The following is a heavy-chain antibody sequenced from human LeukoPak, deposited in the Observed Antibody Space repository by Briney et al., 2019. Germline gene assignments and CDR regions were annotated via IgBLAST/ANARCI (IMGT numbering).Heavy chain of an antibody. D-gene: IGHD1-1*01. CDR3: ARGVQSSLYYYYYYYMDV. CDR2: INSDGGST. Sequence: XKGVVWGSGINSDGGSTSYADSVKGRFTISRDNAKNALYLQINSLRAEDTAVYYCARGVQSSLYYYYYYYMDVWGKGTTVTVSS. J-gene: IGHJ6*03. V-gene: IGHV3-74*01.